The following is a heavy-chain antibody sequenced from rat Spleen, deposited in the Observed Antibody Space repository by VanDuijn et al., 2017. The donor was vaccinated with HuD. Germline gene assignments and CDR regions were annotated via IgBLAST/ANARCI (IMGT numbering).Heavy chain of an antibody. Sequence: EVQLVESGGGLVQPGRSVELSCAASGFTFSNYGMAWVRQTPTKGLEWVASISTGGGNTYYRDSVKGRFTIPRDNAKNTQDLQMDSLRSEETGTYYCARHDYGYTYVGWFAYWGQGTLVTVSS. CDR2: ISTGGGNT. D-gene: IGHD1-9*01. CDR3: ARHDYGYTYVGWFAY. V-gene: IGHV5S14*01. J-gene: IGHJ3*01. CDR1: GFTFSNYG.